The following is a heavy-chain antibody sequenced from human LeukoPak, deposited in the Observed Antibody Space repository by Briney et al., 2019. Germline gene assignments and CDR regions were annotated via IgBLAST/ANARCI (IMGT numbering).Heavy chain of an antibody. CDR1: GFTFSSYG. J-gene: IGHJ6*02. CDR2: ISYDGSNK. V-gene: IGHV3-30*18. CDR3: AKDPRGGGNYYYYGMDV. Sequence: GRSLRLSCAASGFTFSSYGMHWVRQAPGKGLEGVAVISYDGSNKYYADSVRGRLTISRNNSKNTLYPQMNSLRPEDTAVYYCAKDPRGGGNYYYYGMDVWGQGTTVTVSS. D-gene: IGHD4-23*01.